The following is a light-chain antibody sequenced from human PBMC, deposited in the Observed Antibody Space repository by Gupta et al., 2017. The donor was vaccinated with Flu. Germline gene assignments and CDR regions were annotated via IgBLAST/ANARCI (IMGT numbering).Light chain of an antibody. CDR1: QSVLYSCNNKNY. J-gene: IGKJ1*01. Sequence: IVVAPSPDSPAVALGATAPHNCKSSQSVLYSCNNKNYLAWYQQQPGTPPKLLIYWASTRESGVPDRCSGSGSGTDFTLTISSLQAEDGAVYYCQQYYRTPWTFGQGTKVEIK. CDR2: WAS. CDR3: QQYYRTPWT. V-gene: IGKV4-1*01.